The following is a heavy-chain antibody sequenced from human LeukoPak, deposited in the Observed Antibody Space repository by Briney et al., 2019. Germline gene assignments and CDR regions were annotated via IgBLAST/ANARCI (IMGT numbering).Heavy chain of an antibody. Sequence: GASVKVSCKASGGTFSSYAISWVRQAPGQGLEWMGWINPNSGGTNYAQKFQGRVTMTRDTSISTAYMELSRLRSDDTAVYYCARVFGPAVVVPAAIRYYYGMDVWGQGTTVTVSS. J-gene: IGHJ6*02. D-gene: IGHD2-2*01. V-gene: IGHV1-2*02. CDR2: INPNSGGT. CDR1: GGTFSSYA. CDR3: ARVFGPAVVVPAAIRYYYGMDV.